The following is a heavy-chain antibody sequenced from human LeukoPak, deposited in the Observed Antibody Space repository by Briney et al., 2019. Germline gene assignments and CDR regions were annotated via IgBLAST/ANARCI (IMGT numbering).Heavy chain of an antibody. CDR3: ARXXTXGSSGWYDSDYYYYGMDV. CDR2: IIPILGIA. CDR1: GGTFSSYA. Sequence: ASVKVSCKASGGTFSSYAISWVRQAPGQGLEWMGRIIPILGIANYAQKFQGRVTITADKSTSTAYMELSSLRSEDTAVYYCARXXTXGSSGWYDSDYYYYGMDVWGQGTTVTVSS. D-gene: IGHD6-19*01. V-gene: IGHV1-69*04. J-gene: IGHJ6*02.